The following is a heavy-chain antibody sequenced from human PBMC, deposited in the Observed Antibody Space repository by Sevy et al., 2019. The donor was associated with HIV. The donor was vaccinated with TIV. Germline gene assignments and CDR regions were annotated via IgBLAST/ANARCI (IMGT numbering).Heavy chain of an antibody. CDR2: ISAYNGNT. D-gene: IGHD3-22*01. CDR3: ARDRYYYDSSGYYGALKFDY. Sequence: ASVKVSCKASGYTFTSYGISWVQQAPGQGLEWMGWISAYNGNTNYAQKLQGRVTMTTDTSTSTAYMELRSLRSDDTAVYYCARDRYYYDSSGYYGALKFDYWGQGTLVTVSS. V-gene: IGHV1-18*01. CDR1: GYTFTSYG. J-gene: IGHJ4*02.